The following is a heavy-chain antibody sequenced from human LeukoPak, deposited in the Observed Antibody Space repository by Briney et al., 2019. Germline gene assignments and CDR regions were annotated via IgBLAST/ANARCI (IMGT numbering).Heavy chain of an antibody. CDR2: IYYSGST. J-gene: IGHJ3*02. CDR3: ARDLGVRDAFDI. D-gene: IGHD3-16*01. V-gene: IGHV4-59*02. Sequence: SETLSLTCTVSGGSVSFYYWSWIRQPPGKGLEWIGYIYYSGSTNYNPSLKSRVTISVDTSKNQFSLKLSSVTAADTAVYYCARDLGVRDAFDIWGQGTMVTVSS. CDR1: GGSVSFYY.